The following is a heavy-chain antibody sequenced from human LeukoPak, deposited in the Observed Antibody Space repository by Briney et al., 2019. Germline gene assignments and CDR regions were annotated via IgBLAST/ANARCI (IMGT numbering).Heavy chain of an antibody. CDR1: GFTFSSYA. D-gene: IGHD3-22*01. CDR3: AKDLSYYYDSSGYYPFDY. J-gene: IGHJ4*02. CDR2: ISGSGGST. V-gene: IGHV3-23*01. Sequence: QPGGSLRLSCAASGFTFSSYAMSWVRQAPGKGLEWVSAISGSGGSTYYADSVKGRFTISRDNSKNTLYLQMNSLRAEDTAVYYCAKDLSYYYDSSGYYPFDYWGQGTLVTVSS.